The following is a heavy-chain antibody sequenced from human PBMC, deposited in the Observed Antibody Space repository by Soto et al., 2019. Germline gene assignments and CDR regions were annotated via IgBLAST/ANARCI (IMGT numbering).Heavy chain of an antibody. CDR2: VTGSGGRI. CDR1: GFTISTYA. J-gene: IGHJ5*02. V-gene: IGHV3-23*01. D-gene: IGHD2-21*01. CDR3: AKDAVYNDGLWLMDS. Sequence: GGSLRLSCAASGFTISTYAMTWVRQAPGKGLECVSGVTGSGGRIHYADSVKGRFTISKDNSKNTLYLQMSSLRDEDTALYYCAKDAVYNDGLWLMDSWGQGTLVTVSS.